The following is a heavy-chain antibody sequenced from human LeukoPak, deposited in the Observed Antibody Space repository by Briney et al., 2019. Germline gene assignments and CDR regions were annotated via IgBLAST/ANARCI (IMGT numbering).Heavy chain of an antibody. V-gene: IGHV4-59*01. CDR3: ARDNLLGYYGSGSYLDV. CDR2: IYYSGST. J-gene: IGHJ6*03. Sequence: PSETLSLTCTVSGGSISSYYWSWIRQPPGKGLEWIGYIYYSGSTNYNPSLKSRVTISVDTSKNQFSLKLSSVTAADTAVYYCARDNLLGYYGSGSYLDVWGKGTTVTISS. D-gene: IGHD3-10*01. CDR1: GGSISSYY.